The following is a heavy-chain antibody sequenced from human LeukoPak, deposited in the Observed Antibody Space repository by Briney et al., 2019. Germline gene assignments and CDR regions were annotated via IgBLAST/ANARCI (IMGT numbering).Heavy chain of an antibody. CDR1: GFTFTNCA. CDR2: ISYDGTNK. D-gene: IGHD2-21*02. CDR3: ARGFVLGAAKNYFDY. V-gene: IGHV3-30-3*01. Sequence: TGGSLRLSCAASGFTFTNCALHWVRQAPGKGLEWVAVISYDGTNKYYADSVKGRFTISRDNSKNTLSLQMNSLRAEDKALYYCARGFVLGAAKNYFDYWGQGALVTVSS. J-gene: IGHJ4*02.